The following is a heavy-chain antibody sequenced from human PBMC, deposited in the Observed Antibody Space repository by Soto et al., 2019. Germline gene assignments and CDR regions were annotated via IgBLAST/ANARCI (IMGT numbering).Heavy chain of an antibody. V-gene: IGHV3-21*01. CDR2: ISSSSSYI. J-gene: IGHJ3*02. CDR3: ARMDYYDSSGYDAFDI. CDR1: GFTFSSYS. Sequence: EVQLVESGGGLVKPGGSLRLSCAASGFTFSSYSMNWVRQAPGKGLEWVSSISSSSSYIYYADLVKGRFTISRDNAKNSLYLQMNSLRAEDTAVYYCARMDYYDSSGYDAFDIWGQGTMVTVSS. D-gene: IGHD3-22*01.